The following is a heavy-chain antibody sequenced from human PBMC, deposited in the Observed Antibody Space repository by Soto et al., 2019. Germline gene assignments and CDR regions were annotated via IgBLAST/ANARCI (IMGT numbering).Heavy chain of an antibody. CDR1: GYTFTRYV. Sequence: ASVKVSCKASGYTFTRYVISWVRQAPGQGLEWMGWISAYNGNTNYAQKLQGRVTMTTDTSTSTAYMELRSLRSDDTAVYYCAREDYDSSGYYYWVWFDPWGQGTLVTVSS. CDR3: AREDYDSSGYYYWVWFDP. D-gene: IGHD3-22*01. V-gene: IGHV1-18*01. CDR2: ISAYNGNT. J-gene: IGHJ5*02.